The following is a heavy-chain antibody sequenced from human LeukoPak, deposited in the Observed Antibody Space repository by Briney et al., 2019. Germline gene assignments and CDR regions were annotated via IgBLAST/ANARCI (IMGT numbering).Heavy chain of an antibody. D-gene: IGHD6-13*01. Sequence: GGSLRLSCAASGFTFSSYSMSWVRQAPGKGLEWVSDISSRSSTIYYADSVKGRFTISRDNAKSSLYLQMNSLRAEDTAVYYCARAGITTTGPLFQHWGRGTLVTVSS. J-gene: IGHJ1*01. CDR3: ARAGITTTGPLFQH. V-gene: IGHV3-48*01. CDR2: ISSRSSTI. CDR1: GFTFSSYS.